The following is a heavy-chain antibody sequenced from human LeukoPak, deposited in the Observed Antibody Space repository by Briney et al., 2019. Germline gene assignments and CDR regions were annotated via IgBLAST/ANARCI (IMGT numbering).Heavy chain of an antibody. CDR3: AKENGGGHSNWFDP. CDR2: ISPGGGTT. Sequence: GGSLRLSCAVSGFAFGSEAMSWVRQSPARGLEWVASISPGGGTTYYADYVKGRFIISRDNSNNTLFVQMNSLRAEDTAVYYCAKENGGGHSNWFDPWGQGTLVTVSS. V-gene: IGHV3-23*01. D-gene: IGHD2-21*02. J-gene: IGHJ5*02. CDR1: GFAFGSEA.